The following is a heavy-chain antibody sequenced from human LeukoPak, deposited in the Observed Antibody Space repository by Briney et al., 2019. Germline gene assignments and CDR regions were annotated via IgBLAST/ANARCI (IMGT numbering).Heavy chain of an antibody. D-gene: IGHD3-10*01. V-gene: IGHV3-53*01. CDR1: GFTVSSNY. J-gene: IGHJ4*02. CDR2: IYSGGST. CDR3: ARASSRGVRGVIAFDY. Sequence: PGGSLRLSCAASGFTVSSNYMSWVRQAPGKGLEWVSVIYSGGSTYYADSVKGRFTISRDNSKNTLYLQMNSLRAEDTAVYYCARASSRGVRGVIAFDYWGQGTLVTASS.